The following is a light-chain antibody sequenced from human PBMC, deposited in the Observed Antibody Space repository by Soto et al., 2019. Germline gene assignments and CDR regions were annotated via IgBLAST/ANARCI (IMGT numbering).Light chain of an antibody. CDR3: NSYAGSNNFL. J-gene: IGLJ1*01. CDR1: SSDVGGYNY. CDR2: EVS. Sequence: QSALTQPPSASGSPGQSVTISCTGTSSDVGGYNYVSWYQQHPGKAPKLMIYEVSKRPSGVPDRFSGSKXGNTASLTVSGLQAEDEADYYCNSYAGSNNFLFGTGTKLTVL. V-gene: IGLV2-8*01.